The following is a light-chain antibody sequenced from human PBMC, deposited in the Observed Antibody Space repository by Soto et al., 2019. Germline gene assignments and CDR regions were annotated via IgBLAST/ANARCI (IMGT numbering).Light chain of an antibody. CDR2: GAS. Sequence: EVVMTQSPATLSMSPGERASLSCRASQTISSNLAWYQQKPGQDPRLLIYGASTRATGIPARFSGSGSGTEFTLTISSLQSEDFAVYYCQQYNNWPPYTFGQGTKLEIK. CDR3: QQYNNWPPYT. CDR1: QTISSN. V-gene: IGKV3-15*01. J-gene: IGKJ2*01.